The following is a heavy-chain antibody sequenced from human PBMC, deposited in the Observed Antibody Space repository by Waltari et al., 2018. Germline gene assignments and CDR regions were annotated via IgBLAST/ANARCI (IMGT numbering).Heavy chain of an antibody. V-gene: IGHV3-48*01. Sequence: VQLVESGGGLVQPGGSLRLSCAASGFTFSSYSMNWVRQAPGKGLEWVSYISSSSSTIYYADSVKGRFTISRDNAKNSLYLQMNSLRAEDTAVYYCARDWGIAAAGTRYYYYYYGMDVWGQGTTVTVSS. CDR1: GFTFSSYS. CDR2: ISSSSSTI. J-gene: IGHJ6*02. CDR3: ARDWGIAAAGTRYYYYYYGMDV. D-gene: IGHD6-13*01.